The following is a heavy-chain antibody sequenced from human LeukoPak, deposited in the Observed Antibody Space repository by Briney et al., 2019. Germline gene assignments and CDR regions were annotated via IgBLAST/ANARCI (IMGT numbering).Heavy chain of an antibody. D-gene: IGHD1-26*01. CDR1: GFTFDDYA. Sequence: PGGSLRLSCAASGFTFDDYAMHWVRQAPGKGLEWVSGISWNSGSIGYADSVKGRFTTSRDNAKNSLYLQMNSLRAEDTAVYYCARDPGGATTSDYWGQGTLVTVSS. V-gene: IGHV3-9*01. J-gene: IGHJ4*02. CDR2: ISWNSGSI. CDR3: ARDPGGATTSDY.